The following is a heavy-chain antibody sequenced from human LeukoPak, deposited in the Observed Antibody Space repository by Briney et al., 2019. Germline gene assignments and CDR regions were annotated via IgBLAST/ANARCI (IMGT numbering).Heavy chain of an antibody. CDR1: GYSVSGIFY. CDR3: ARCWWWLPSWYFDL. CDR2: IYHSGST. V-gene: IGHV4-38-2*02. Sequence: PSETLSLTCSVSGYSVSGIFYWGWIRQPPGKGLQWIGNIYHSGSTNYNPSLKSRVTISVDTSKNQFSLKLSSVTAADTAVYYCARCWWWLPSWYFDLWGRGTLVTVSS. J-gene: IGHJ2*01. D-gene: IGHD2-8*02.